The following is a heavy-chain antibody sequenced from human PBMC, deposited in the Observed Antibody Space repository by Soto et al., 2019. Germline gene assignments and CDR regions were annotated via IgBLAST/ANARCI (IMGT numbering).Heavy chain of an antibody. CDR1: GGSISSGGYS. Sequence: QLQLQESGSGLVKPSQTLSLTCAVSGGSISSGGYSWSWIRQPPGKGLEWIGYIYHSGSTYYNPSLKSRVTISVDGSKNQFSLKLSSVTAADTAVYYCASSYCGGDCYWFDPWGQGTLVTVSS. D-gene: IGHD2-21*02. CDR3: ASSYCGGDCYWFDP. J-gene: IGHJ5*02. CDR2: IYHSGST. V-gene: IGHV4-30-2*01.